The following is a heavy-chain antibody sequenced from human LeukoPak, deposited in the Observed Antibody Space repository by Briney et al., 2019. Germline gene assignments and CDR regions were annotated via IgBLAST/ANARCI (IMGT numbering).Heavy chain of an antibody. V-gene: IGHV1-69*13. J-gene: IGHJ4*02. CDR1: GGTFSSYA. D-gene: IGHD5-12*01. Sequence: SVKVSCTASGGTFSSYAISWVRQAPGQGLEWMGGIIPIFGTANYAQKFQGRVTISADESTSTAYMELSSVRSEDTAVYYCARDGSGYDYGAYFDYWGQGTLVTVSS. CDR2: IIPIFGTA. CDR3: ARDGSGYDYGAYFDY.